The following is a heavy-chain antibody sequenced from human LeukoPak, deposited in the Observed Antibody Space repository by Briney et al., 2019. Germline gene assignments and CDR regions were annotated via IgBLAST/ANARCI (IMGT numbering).Heavy chain of an antibody. CDR2: IIPIFGTV. J-gene: IGHJ4*02. CDR1: GGTFSSYA. CDR3: ARYYSGWYYFDY. D-gene: IGHD6-19*01. Sequence: ASVKVSCKASGGTFSSYAISWVRQAPGQGLEWMGGIIPIFGTVKYVQKFQGRVTITADESTSTAYMELSSLRSEDTAVYYCARYYSGWYYFDYWGQGTLVTVSS. V-gene: IGHV1-69*13.